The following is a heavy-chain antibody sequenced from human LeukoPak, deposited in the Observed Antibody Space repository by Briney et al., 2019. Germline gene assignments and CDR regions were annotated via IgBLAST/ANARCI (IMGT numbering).Heavy chain of an antibody. D-gene: IGHD2-2*01. Sequence: ASMKVSCKASGGTFSSYTISWVRQAPGQGLEWMGRIIPILGIANYAQKFQGRVTITADKSTSTAYMELSSLRSEDTAVYYCARDCSSTSCYWYYYGMDVWGQGTTVTVSS. CDR3: ARDCSSTSCYWYYYGMDV. J-gene: IGHJ6*02. CDR2: IIPILGIA. CDR1: GGTFSSYT. V-gene: IGHV1-69*02.